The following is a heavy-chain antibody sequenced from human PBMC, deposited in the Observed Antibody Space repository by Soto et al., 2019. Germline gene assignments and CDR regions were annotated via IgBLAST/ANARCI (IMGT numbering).Heavy chain of an antibody. V-gene: IGHV1-18*01. D-gene: IGHD1-26*01. CDR2: ISAYNGNT. J-gene: IGHJ5*02. CDR1: GYTFTSYG. Sequence: QVQLVQSGAEVKKPGASVKVSCKASGYTFTSYGISWVRQAPGQGLEWTGWISAYNGNTNYAQKLQGRVTMTTDTSTSTAYMELRSLRSDDTAVYYCARDPPIVGATGELGDPWGQGTLVTVSS. CDR3: ARDPPIVGATGELGDP.